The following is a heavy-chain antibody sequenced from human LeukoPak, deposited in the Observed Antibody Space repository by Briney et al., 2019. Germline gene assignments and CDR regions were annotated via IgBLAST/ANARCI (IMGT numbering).Heavy chain of an antibody. CDR3: ARVGGPAPPGWFDP. CDR1: GGTFTCYA. D-gene: IGHD1-26*01. J-gene: IGHJ5*02. CDR2: IILIFGTA. Sequence: AVKVSCKAAGGTFTCYAFSWVRLAPGQGLEWMGGIILIFGTANYAQKFQGRVTITTEESTSTAYMKLSSLRSEDTAVYYCARVGGPAPPGWFDPWGQGTLVTVSS. V-gene: IGHV1-69*05.